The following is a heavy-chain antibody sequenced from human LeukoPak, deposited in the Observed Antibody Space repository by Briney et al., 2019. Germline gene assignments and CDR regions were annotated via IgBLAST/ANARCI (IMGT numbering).Heavy chain of an antibody. CDR1: GYTFTSYG. V-gene: IGHV1-18*01. CDR2: ISAYNGNT. Sequence: GASVKVSCKASGYTFTSYGISWVRQAPGQGLEWMGWISAYNGNTNYAQKLQGRVTMTTTSTAYMELRSLRSDDTAVYYCARGLPVLRFLFRAKDGMDVWGQGTTVTVSS. CDR3: ARGLPVLRFLFRAKDGMDV. J-gene: IGHJ6*02. D-gene: IGHD3-3*01.